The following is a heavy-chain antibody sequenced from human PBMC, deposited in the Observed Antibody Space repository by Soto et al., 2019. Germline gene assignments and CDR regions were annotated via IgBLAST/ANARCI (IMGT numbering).Heavy chain of an antibody. CDR2: INHSGST. V-gene: IGHV4-34*01. CDR1: GGSFSGDY. CDR3: ARLFKTYYYGSGSRNWFDP. D-gene: IGHD3-10*01. Sequence: PSETLSLTCAVYGGSFSGDYWSWIRQPPGKGLEWVGEINHSGSTNYNPSLKSRVTISVDTSKNQFSLKLSSVTAADTAVYYCARLFKTYYYGSGSRNWFDPWGQGTLVTVSS. J-gene: IGHJ5*02.